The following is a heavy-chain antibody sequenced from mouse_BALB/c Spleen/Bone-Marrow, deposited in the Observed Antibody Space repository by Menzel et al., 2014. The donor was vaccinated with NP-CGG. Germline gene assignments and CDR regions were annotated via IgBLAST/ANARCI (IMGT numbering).Heavy chain of an antibody. CDR1: GFTFSDYY. CDR2: ISDGGSYT. CDR3: AREDDDGSWFAY. D-gene: IGHD2-12*01. V-gene: IGHV5-4*02. J-gene: IGHJ3*01. Sequence: DVHLVESGGGLVKPGGSLKLSCAASGFTFSDYYMYWVRQTPEKRLEWVATISDGGSYTYHPDSVKGRFTISRDNAKNNLYLQMSSLKSEDTAMYYCAREDDDGSWFAYWGQGTLVTVSA.